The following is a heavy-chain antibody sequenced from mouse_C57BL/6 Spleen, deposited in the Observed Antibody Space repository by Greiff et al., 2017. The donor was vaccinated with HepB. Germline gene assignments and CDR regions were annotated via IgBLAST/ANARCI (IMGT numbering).Heavy chain of an antibody. CDR3: ERAVYYFDC. CDR1: GYNFPSYW. Sequence: QVQLQQPGAELVMPGASVKLSCKASGYNFPSYWMHWVKQRPGQGLGWIGEIDPTDSYTKSNHKFKGKSTLTVDKSSSTAYMQLSSLTSEDSSVYYCERAVYYFDCWGQGATLTVYS. D-gene: IGHD3-3*01. J-gene: IGHJ2*01. CDR2: IDPTDSYT. V-gene: IGHV1-69*01.